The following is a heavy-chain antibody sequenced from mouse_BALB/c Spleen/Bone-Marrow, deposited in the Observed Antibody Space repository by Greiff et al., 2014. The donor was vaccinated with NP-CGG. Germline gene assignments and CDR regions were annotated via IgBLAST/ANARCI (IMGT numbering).Heavy chain of an antibody. J-gene: IGHJ2*01. Sequence: EVQLVESGGGLVQPGGSRKLSCAASGFTFSSLGMHWVRQAPEKGLEWVAYISSGSSTIYYADTVKGRFTISRDNPKNTLFLQMTSLRSEDTAMYYCARMYFDYWGQGTTLTVSS. CDR3: ARMYFDY. V-gene: IGHV5-17*02. CDR1: GFTFSSLG. CDR2: ISSGSSTI.